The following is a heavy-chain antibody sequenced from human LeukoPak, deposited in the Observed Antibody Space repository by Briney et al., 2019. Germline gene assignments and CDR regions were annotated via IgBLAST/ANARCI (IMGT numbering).Heavy chain of an antibody. CDR2: IYTSGST. J-gene: IGHJ5*02. CDR3: ARQADIVVVPAAYNWFDP. D-gene: IGHD2-2*01. Sequence: KTSETLSLTCTVSSGSISSYYWSWIRQPAGKGLEWIGRIYTSGSTNYNPSLKSRVTMSVDTSKNQFSLKLSSVTAADTAVYYCARQADIVVVPAAYNWFDPWGQGTLVTVSS. V-gene: IGHV4-4*07. CDR1: SGSISSYY.